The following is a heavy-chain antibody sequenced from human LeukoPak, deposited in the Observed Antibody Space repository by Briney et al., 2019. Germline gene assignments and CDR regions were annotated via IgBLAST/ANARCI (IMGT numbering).Heavy chain of an antibody. CDR3: ARVLDDYGDYLDY. D-gene: IGHD4-17*01. CDR2: IYPGDSDT. Sequence: GESLKISCKGSGYSFTSYWIGWVRQMPGKGLEWMGIIYPGDSDTRYSPSFQGQVTTSADKSISTAYLQWSSLKASDTAMYYCARVLDDYGDYLDYWGQGTLVTVSS. J-gene: IGHJ4*02. CDR1: GYSFTSYW. V-gene: IGHV5-51*01.